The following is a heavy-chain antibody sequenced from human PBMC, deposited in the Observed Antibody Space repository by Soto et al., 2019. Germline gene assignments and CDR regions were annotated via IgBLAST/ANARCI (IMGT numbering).Heavy chain of an antibody. Sequence: QVHLVQSGVEVKTPGASVKVSCQASGYTFFTYDISWERQAPGQGLEWMGWISTYSGDTKYPQKFQGRVTMTTDTTTNTADLELRSLRYDDTAVYCCARHNDPTTSENWFDPWGQGTLVTVSS. D-gene: IGHD1-1*01. CDR1: GYTFFTYD. CDR3: ARHNDPTTSENWFDP. V-gene: IGHV1-18*01. CDR2: ISTYSGDT. J-gene: IGHJ5*02.